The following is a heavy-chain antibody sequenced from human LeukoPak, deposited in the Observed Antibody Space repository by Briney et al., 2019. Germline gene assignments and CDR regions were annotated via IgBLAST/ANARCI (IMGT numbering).Heavy chain of an antibody. V-gene: IGHV3-64D*09. J-gene: IGHJ6*02. D-gene: IGHD3-22*01. CDR2: IVSNGDST. Sequence: GGSLRLSCAASGFTFISYEMNWVRQAPGKGLEYVSAIVSNGDSTYYADSVKGRFTISRDNAKNTLYLQMSSLRPDDTAVYYCVNPGWYYDSSGYSYYYGMDVWGQGTTVTVSS. CDR3: VNPGWYYDSSGYSYYYGMDV. CDR1: GFTFISYE.